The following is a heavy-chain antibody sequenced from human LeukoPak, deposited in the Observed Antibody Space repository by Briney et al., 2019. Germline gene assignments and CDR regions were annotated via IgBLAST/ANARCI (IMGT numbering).Heavy chain of an antibody. CDR1: GFTFSRHW. J-gene: IGHJ5*02. CDR2: IKSDGSGT. CDR3: AREVTMVRGVIIVDWFDP. D-gene: IGHD3-10*01. Sequence: PGGSLRLSCAASGFTFSRHWMHWVRQAPGKGLLWVSRIKSDGSGTIYADSVKGRFTISRDNAKNSLYLQMNSLRAEDTALYHCAREVTMVRGVIIVDWFDPWGQGTLVTVSS. V-gene: IGHV3-74*01.